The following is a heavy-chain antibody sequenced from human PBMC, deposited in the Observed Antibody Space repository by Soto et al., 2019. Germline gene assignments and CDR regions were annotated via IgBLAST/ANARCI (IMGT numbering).Heavy chain of an antibody. CDR3: ARQAAAADYYYYYYGMDV. D-gene: IGHD6-13*01. J-gene: IGHJ6*02. Sequence: PGESLKIPCKGSGYSFTSYWISWVRQMPGKGLEWMGRIDPSDSYTNYSPSFQGHVTISADKSISTAYLQWSSLKASDTAMYYCARQAAAADYYYYYYGMDVWGQGTTVTVSS. V-gene: IGHV5-10-1*01. CDR1: GYSFTSYW. CDR2: IDPSDSYT.